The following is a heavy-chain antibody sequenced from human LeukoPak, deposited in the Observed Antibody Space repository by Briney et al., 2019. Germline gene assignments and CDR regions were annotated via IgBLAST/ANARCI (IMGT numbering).Heavy chain of an antibody. CDR1: GVSISSGGYS. V-gene: IGHV4-30-2*01. Sequence: SETLSLTCAVSGVSISSGGYSWSWIRQPPGKGLEWIGYIYHSGSTYYNPSLKSRVTISVDRSKNQFSLKLSSVTAADTAVYYCARDLGNGLEYYFDYWGQGTLVTVSS. D-gene: IGHD3-3*01. CDR3: ARDLGNGLEYYFDY. J-gene: IGHJ4*02. CDR2: IYHSGST.